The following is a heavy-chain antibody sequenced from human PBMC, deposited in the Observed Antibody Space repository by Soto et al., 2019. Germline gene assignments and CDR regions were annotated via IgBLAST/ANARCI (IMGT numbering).Heavy chain of an antibody. Sequence: HPGGSLRLSCAASGFTFSSYAMSWVRQAPGKGLEWVSAISGSGGSTYYADSVKGRFTISRDNSKNTLYLQMNSLRAEDTAVYYCAKEIFGVTVDIVATIQNYYYYGMDVWGQGTTVTVSS. CDR2: ISGSGGST. CDR3: AKEIFGVTVDIVATIQNYYYYGMDV. D-gene: IGHD5-12*01. CDR1: GFTFSSYA. J-gene: IGHJ6*02. V-gene: IGHV3-23*01.